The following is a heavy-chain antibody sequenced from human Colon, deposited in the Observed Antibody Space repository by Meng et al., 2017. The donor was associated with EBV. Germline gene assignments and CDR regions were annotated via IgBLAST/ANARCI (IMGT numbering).Heavy chain of an antibody. J-gene: IGHJ4*02. CDR1: GGPISSNGYY. CDR2: IYHRGST. Sequence: HLHRHVSRPVLVKRSETLSLTCNVSGGPISSNGYYWDWVRQPPGKGLEWIGAIYHRGSTSYNPSLQSRVTMFVDTSKNQFSLMLTSVTATDTAAYYCARRRGGSGRDCWGQGTLVTVSS. CDR3: ARRRGGSGRDC. V-gene: IGHV4-39*01. D-gene: IGHD3-10*01.